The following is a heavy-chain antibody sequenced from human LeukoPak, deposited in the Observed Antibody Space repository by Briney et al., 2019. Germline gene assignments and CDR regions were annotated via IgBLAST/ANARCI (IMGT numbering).Heavy chain of an antibody. Sequence: AASVKVSCKASGGTFSTYAISWVRQAPGQGLELLGRIVPILGTANYAQNFQGRVTITADRSTTTAYMELSSLRSEDTAVYYCARVPQGSSWPYYFDYWGQGTLVTVSS. CDR3: ARVPQGSSWPYYFDY. V-gene: IGHV1-69*04. D-gene: IGHD6-13*01. CDR2: IVPILGTA. CDR1: GGTFSTYA. J-gene: IGHJ4*02.